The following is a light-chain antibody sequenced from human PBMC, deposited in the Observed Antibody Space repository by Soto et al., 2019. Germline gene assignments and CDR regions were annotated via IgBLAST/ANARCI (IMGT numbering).Light chain of an antibody. CDR2: GAS. Sequence: EIVMTQSPATLSVSPGERATLSCRASQSVSSNLAGYQQKPGQAPRLLIYGASTRSTGIPARFSGSGSGTEFTLTISSLQSEAFAVDYCQQYNNWPYTFGQGTKLEIK. J-gene: IGKJ2*01. CDR1: QSVSSN. V-gene: IGKV3-15*01. CDR3: QQYNNWPYT.